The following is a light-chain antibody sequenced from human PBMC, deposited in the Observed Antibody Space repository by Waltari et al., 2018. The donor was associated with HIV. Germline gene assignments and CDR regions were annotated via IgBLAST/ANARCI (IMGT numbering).Light chain of an antibody. Sequence: QSALTQPASVSGSPGQSITISCSGSRSDVGGYHYVSWYQQHPGKAPKLMIYDVSSRPSGVSNRFSGSKSDNTASLTISGLQTEDEADYYCSSYTSSYTVIFGGGTKLTVL. CDR3: SSYTSSYTVI. J-gene: IGLJ2*01. CDR1: RSDVGGYHY. V-gene: IGLV2-14*01. CDR2: DVS.